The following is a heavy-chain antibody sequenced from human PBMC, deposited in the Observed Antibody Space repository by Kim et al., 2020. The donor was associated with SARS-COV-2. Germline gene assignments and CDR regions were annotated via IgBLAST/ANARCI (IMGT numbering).Heavy chain of an antibody. CDR2: IYYSGST. V-gene: IGHV4-30-4*01. CDR1: GGSISSGDYY. D-gene: IGHD3-3*01. J-gene: IGHJ5*02. Sequence: SETLSLTCTVSGGSISSGDYYWSWIRQPPGKGLEWIGYIYYSGSTYYNPSLKSRVTISVDTSKNQFSLKLSSVTAADTAVYYCARDLVSPDFWSGYYEYSGGWFDPWGQGTLVTVSS. CDR3: ARDLVSPDFWSGYYEYSGGWFDP.